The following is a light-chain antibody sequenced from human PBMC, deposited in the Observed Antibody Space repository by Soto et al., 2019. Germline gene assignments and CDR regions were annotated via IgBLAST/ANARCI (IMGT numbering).Light chain of an antibody. Sequence: DFQMTQSPSSLSASVGDRVTITCRASQGISDYLAWYQQKPGKVPKLLIYAASTLQSGVPSRFRGSGSGTDCTLTISSLQPEDVATYYCQRYNSAPYPFGQGTKLEIK. V-gene: IGKV1-27*01. CDR3: QRYNSAPYP. CDR1: QGISDY. J-gene: IGKJ2*01. CDR2: AAS.